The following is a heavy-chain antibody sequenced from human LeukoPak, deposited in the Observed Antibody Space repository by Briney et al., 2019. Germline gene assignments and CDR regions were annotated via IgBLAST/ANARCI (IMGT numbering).Heavy chain of an antibody. V-gene: IGHV3-48*04. J-gene: IGHJ6*03. CDR3: ARDFLNRSAWNRYYYYMDV. CDR2: ISSSSSTI. CDR1: GFTFSSYS. D-gene: IGHD3-10*01. Sequence: PGGSLRLSCAASGFTFSSYSMNWFRQAPGKGLEWVSYISSSSSTIYYADSVKGRFTISRDNAKNSLYLQMNSLRAEDTAVYYCARDFLNRSAWNRYYYYMDVWGKGTTVTDSS.